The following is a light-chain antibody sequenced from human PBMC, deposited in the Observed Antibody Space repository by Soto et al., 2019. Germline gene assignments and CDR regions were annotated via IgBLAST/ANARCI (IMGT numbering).Light chain of an antibody. V-gene: IGLV2-23*01. J-gene: IGLJ1*01. CDR1: SSDIGAYNL. CDR2: EGS. Sequence: QPVLTQPASLSGSPGQSITISCTGTSSDIGAYNLVSWYQQHPGKAPKLMIYEGSKRPSGVSNRFSGSKSGNTASLTISGLQAEDEADYYCCSYAGSSPYVFGTGTKVTVL. CDR3: CSYAGSSPYV.